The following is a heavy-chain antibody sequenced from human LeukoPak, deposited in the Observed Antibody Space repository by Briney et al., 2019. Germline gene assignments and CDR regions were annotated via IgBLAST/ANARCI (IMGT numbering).Heavy chain of an antibody. V-gene: IGHV4-4*09. D-gene: IGHD3-9*01. J-gene: IGHJ5*02. CDR3: AREDYDILTGYWYGWFDP. Sequence: SETLSLTCTVSGGSISSYYWSWIRQPPGKGLEWIGYIYTSGSTNYNPSLKSRVTISVDTSKNQFSLKLSSVTAADTAVHYCAREDYDILTGYWYGWFDPWGQGTLATVSS. CDR2: IYTSGST. CDR1: GGSISSYY.